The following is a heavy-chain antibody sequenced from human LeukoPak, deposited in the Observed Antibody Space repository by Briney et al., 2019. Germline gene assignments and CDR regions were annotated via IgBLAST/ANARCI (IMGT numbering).Heavy chain of an antibody. Sequence: PSETLSLTCTVSGHSISSSGYYWGWIRQPPGKELEWIGSTSHSDSTYYNPSLESRVSISVDTSKNQFSLKLTSVTAADTAVYYCARRGDCYSETHCVFDYWGQGTLVTVSS. CDR1: GHSISSSGYY. D-gene: IGHD2-21*02. CDR3: ARRGDCYSETHCVFDY. J-gene: IGHJ4*02. V-gene: IGHV4-38-2*02. CDR2: TSHSDST.